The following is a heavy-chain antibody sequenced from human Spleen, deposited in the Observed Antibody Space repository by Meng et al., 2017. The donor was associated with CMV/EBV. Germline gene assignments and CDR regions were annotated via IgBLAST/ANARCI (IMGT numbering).Heavy chain of an antibody. V-gene: IGHV4-39*01. CDR2: IYYSGST. CDR1: YY. CDR3: ARHQRRDYDFWSGYQNGNWFDP. Sequence: YYWSWIRQPPGKGLEWIGSIYYSGSTYYNPSLKSRVTISVDTSKNQFSLKLSSVTAADTAVYYCARHQRRDYDFWSGYQNGNWFDPWGQGTLVTVSS. J-gene: IGHJ5*02. D-gene: IGHD3-3*01.